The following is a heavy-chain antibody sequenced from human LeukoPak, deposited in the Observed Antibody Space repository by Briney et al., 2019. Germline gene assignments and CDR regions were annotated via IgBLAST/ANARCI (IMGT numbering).Heavy chain of an antibody. V-gene: IGHV3-7*05. Sequence: PGGSLRLSCAASGFSFSGHWMNWVRQPPGKGLEWVANIKADGSEKYYVDSVKGRFTISRDDAKRTVDLQMDNLRAEDTAIYYCAYRNNFEYWCQGALVTVSS. CDR2: IKADGSEK. J-gene: IGHJ4*02. CDR3: AYRNNFEY. CDR1: GFSFSGHW. D-gene: IGHD1-26*01.